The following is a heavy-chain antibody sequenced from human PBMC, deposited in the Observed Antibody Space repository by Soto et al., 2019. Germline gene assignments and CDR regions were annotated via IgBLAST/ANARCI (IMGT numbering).Heavy chain of an antibody. CDR1: GGSISNHY. V-gene: IGHV4-59*11. J-gene: IGHJ4*02. CDR2: IYYNGNT. Sequence: QVQLQESGPGLVKPSETLSLTCTVSGGSISNHYWSWIRQPPGKGLEWIGYIYYNGNTNYNPPLKRRVTMSVDTSKNQISLKLSSVTAADTAVYYCTRANRYSEYWGQGTLVTVSS. CDR3: TRANRYSEY. D-gene: IGHD1-20*01.